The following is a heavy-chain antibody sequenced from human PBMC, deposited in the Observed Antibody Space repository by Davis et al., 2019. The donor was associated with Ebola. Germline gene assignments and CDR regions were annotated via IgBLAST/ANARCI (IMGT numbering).Heavy chain of an antibody. CDR2: IIPILGIA. CDR1: GGTFSSYA. D-gene: IGHD1-20*01. Sequence: AASVKVSCKASGGTFSSYAISWVRQAPGQGLEWMGRIIPILGIANYAQKFQGRVTMTRNTSISTAYMELSSLRSEDTAVYYCARSITGIQYYGMDVWGQGTTVTVSS. J-gene: IGHJ6*02. CDR3: ARSITGIQYYGMDV. V-gene: IGHV1-69*04.